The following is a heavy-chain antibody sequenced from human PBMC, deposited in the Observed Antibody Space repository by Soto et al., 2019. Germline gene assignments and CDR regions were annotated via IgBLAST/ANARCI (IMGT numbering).Heavy chain of an antibody. J-gene: IGHJ3*02. V-gene: IGHV1-2*02. D-gene: IGHD3-3*01. Sequence: QLHLVQSGAVVKKPGASVTVSCSASGYPVTAYYMHWVRQAPGRGLEWMGGINPATGAAKYTQTFQGRVTMTRNTSTSKVFMELGGLTSGDTAVFYCARGGGVGVAGSAAFDMWGQGTLVTVSS. CDR1: GYPVTAYY. CDR2: INPATGAA. CDR3: ARGGGVGVAGSAAFDM.